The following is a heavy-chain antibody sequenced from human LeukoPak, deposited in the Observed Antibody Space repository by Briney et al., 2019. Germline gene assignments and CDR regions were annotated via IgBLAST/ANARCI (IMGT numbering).Heavy chain of an antibody. CDR2: ISGSGGST. Sequence: GGSLRLSCAASGFTFSSYAMSWVRHAPGKGLEWVSAISGSGGSTYYADSVKGRFTISRDNSKNTLYLQMNSLRAEDTAVYYCAKATYYYDSSGSFDYWGQGTLVTVSS. J-gene: IGHJ4*02. CDR1: GFTFSSYA. D-gene: IGHD3-22*01. CDR3: AKATYYYDSSGSFDY. V-gene: IGHV3-23*01.